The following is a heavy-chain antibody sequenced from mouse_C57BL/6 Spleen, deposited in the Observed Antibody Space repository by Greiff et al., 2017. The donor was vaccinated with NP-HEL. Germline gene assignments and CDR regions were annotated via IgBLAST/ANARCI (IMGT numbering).Heavy chain of an antibody. J-gene: IGHJ2*01. D-gene: IGHD1-1*01. V-gene: IGHV1-66*01. CDR2: LYPCLCHT. CDR3: AGYYYGSSLNY. Sequence: QVQLQQSGPELVKPGASVKISCKASGYSFTSYYIHWVKQRPGQGLAFLFFLYPCLCHTTSTSPFTFQATLTADTSSSTAYMQLSSLTSEDSAVYYCAGYYYGSSLNYWGQGTTLTVSS. CDR1: GYSFTSYY.